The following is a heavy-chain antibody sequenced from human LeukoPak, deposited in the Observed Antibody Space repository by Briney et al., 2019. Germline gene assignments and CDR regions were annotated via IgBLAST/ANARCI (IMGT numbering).Heavy chain of an antibody. V-gene: IGHV3-23*01. Sequence: GGSLRLSCAASGFTFTSHAMSWVRQAPGKGLEWVSTIGGGGASTYYADSVKGRFTISRDNSKNTLYLQMNSLRAEDTAVYYCAKDPVGDYYYYMDVWGKGTTVTVSS. J-gene: IGHJ6*03. CDR3: AKDPVGDYYYYMDV. CDR1: GFTFTSHA. D-gene: IGHD3-16*01. CDR2: IGGGGAST.